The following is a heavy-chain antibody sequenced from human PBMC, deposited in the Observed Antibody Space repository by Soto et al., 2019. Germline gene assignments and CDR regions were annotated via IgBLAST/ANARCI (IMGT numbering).Heavy chain of an antibody. CDR2: IIPIFGTA. J-gene: IGHJ5*02. V-gene: IGHV1-69*13. Sequence: SVKVSCKASGGTFSSYAISWVRQAPGQGLEWMGGIIPIFGTANYAQKFQGRVTITADESTSTAYMELSSLRSGDTAVYYCARATYYYDSSGLTWGQGTLVAVSS. D-gene: IGHD3-22*01. CDR1: GGTFSSYA. CDR3: ARATYYYDSSGLT.